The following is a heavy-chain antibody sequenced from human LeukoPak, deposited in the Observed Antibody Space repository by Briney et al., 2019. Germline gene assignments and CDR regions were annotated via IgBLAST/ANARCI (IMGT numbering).Heavy chain of an antibody. V-gene: IGHV1-69*13. Sequence: SVKVSCKASGGTFSSYAISWVRQAPGQGLEWMGGIIPIFGTANYAQKFQGRVTITADESTSTAYMELSSLRSEDTAVYYCARSYYGEPLNWFDPWGQGTPVTVSS. D-gene: IGHD3-10*01. CDR3: ARSYYGEPLNWFDP. CDR1: GGTFSSYA. CDR2: IIPIFGTA. J-gene: IGHJ5*02.